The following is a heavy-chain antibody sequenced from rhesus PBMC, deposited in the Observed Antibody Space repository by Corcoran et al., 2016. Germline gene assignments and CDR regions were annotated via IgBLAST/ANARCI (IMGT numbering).Heavy chain of an antibody. CDR3: ARTSKDYYGSGYIDY. CDR1: GGSISRSNL. J-gene: IGHJ4*01. V-gene: IGHV4-65*01. Sequence: QVQLQESGPGLVKPSETLSLTCAVSGGSISRSNLWSWFRQPHGQGREWIGYISGSSGSTYYNPSLKSRVTISTDTSKNQFSLKLSSVTAADTAVYYCARTSKDYYGSGYIDYWGQGVLVTVSS. D-gene: IGHD3-28*01. CDR2: ISGSSGST.